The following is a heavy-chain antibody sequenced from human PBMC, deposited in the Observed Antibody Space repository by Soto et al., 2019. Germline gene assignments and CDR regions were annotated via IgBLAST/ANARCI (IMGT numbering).Heavy chain of an antibody. J-gene: IGHJ4*02. D-gene: IGHD6-19*01. CDR1: GNTISSNSAT. CDR3: AREVAGRFDY. Sequence: PSLTLTRALSGNTISSNSATWNLINPSQSRGLEWLGRTYYRSKWYNDYAVSVKSRITINPDTSKNQFSLQLNSVTPEDTAVYYCAREVAGRFDYWAQGTLVTVSS. V-gene: IGHV6-1*01. CDR2: TYYRSKWYN.